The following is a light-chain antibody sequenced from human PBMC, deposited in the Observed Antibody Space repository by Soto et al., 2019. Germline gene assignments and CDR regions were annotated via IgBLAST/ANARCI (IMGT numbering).Light chain of an antibody. CDR1: PGISSY. CDR2: AAS. CDR3: QQLNSYPRT. Sequence: DIQLTQSPSFLSASVGDRVTITCRASPGISSYLAWYQQKPGKAPNLLIYAASTLQSGVPSRFSGSGSGTEFTLTISSLQPEDFATYYCQQLNSYPRTFGQGTKVEIK. V-gene: IGKV1-9*01. J-gene: IGKJ1*01.